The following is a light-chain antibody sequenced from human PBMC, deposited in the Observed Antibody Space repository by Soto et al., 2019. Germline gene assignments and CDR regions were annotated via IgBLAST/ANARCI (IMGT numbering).Light chain of an antibody. Sequence: EFVVTQSPATLSLSPGERATLSCRTSQGVSNFLAWYQQTPGQAPRLLIYDASKRASGIPARFSGSGSGTDFTLTISSLEPDDSAVYYCQQRNNWYTFGQGTKLEIK. CDR2: DAS. V-gene: IGKV3-11*01. CDR3: QQRNNWYT. CDR1: QGVSNF. J-gene: IGKJ2*01.